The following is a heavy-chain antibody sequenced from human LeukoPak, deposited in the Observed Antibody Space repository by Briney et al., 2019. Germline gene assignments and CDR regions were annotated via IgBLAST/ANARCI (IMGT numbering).Heavy chain of an antibody. V-gene: IGHV1-24*01. D-gene: IGHD3-16*01. CDR2: FDPEEGKS. J-gene: IGHJ3*02. Sequence: ASVKVSCKVSGYTLSDLSIHWVRQAPGKGLDWMGGFDPEEGKSFYAQNFQGRVTMTVDTSTDTAYMDLSSLRSEDTAGYYCATEGLYPDAFNMWGQGTVLTVSS. CDR1: GYTLSDLS. CDR3: ATEGLYPDAFNM.